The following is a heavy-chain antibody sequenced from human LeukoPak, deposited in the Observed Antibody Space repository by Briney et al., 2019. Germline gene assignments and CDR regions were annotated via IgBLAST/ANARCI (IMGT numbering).Heavy chain of an antibody. V-gene: IGHV1-18*01. CDR1: GYTFPSYG. D-gene: IGHD3-22*01. CDR3: ARVDYYDSSGSDY. J-gene: IGHJ4*02. Sequence: ASVKDSCKASGYTFPSYGISCERHAPAPGLEPMQWISAYNGNTNYAQKLQGRVTMTTDTSTSTAYMELRSLRSDDTAVYYCARVDYYDSSGSDYWGQGTLVTVSS. CDR2: ISAYNGNT.